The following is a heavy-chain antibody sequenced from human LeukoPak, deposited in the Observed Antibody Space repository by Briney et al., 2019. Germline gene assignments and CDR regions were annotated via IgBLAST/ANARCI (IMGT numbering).Heavy chain of an antibody. Sequence: PSETLSLTCTVSGGSISSHYWSWIRQPPGKGLEWIGYIYYSGSTNYNPSLKSRVTISVDTSKNQFSLKLSSVTAADTAVYYCARVRGSINYYGSGSYFDYWGQGTLVTVSS. D-gene: IGHD3-10*01. CDR1: GGSISSHY. J-gene: IGHJ4*02. V-gene: IGHV4-59*11. CDR2: IYYSGST. CDR3: ARVRGSINYYGSGSYFDY.